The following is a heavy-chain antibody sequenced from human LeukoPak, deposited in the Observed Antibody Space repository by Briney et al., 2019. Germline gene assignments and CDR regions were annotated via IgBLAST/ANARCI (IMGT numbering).Heavy chain of an antibody. Sequence: PGGSLRLSCTASGFTFGDYAMSWVRQAPGKGLEWVGFIRSKAYGGTTEYAASVKGRFTISRDDSKSIAYLQMNSLKTEDTAVYYCARGRSGSGIYYNAAFDIWGQGTMVTVSS. J-gene: IGHJ3*02. V-gene: IGHV3-49*04. D-gene: IGHD3-10*01. CDR1: GFTFGDYA. CDR2: IRSKAYGGTT. CDR3: ARGRSGSGIYYNAAFDI.